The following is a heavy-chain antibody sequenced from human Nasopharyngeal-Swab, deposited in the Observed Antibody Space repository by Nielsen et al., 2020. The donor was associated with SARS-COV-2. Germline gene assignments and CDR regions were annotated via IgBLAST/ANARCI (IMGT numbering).Heavy chain of an antibody. J-gene: IGHJ6*02. V-gene: IGHV1-8*01. CDR2: MNPNSGNT. D-gene: IGHD6-19*01. Sequence: WVRQAPGQGLGWMGWMNPNSGNTSYAQKFQGRVTMTRNTSISTAYMELSSLRSEDTAVYYCARGLYSSGFSYYYYGMDVWGQGTTVTVSS. CDR3: ARGLYSSGFSYYYYGMDV.